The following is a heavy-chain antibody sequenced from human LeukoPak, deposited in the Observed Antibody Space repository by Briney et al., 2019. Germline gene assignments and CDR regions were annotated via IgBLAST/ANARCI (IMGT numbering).Heavy chain of an antibody. V-gene: IGHV4-38-2*02. J-gene: IGHJ3*02. CDR1: GYSISSGYY. D-gene: IGHD3-22*01. CDR3: GRPLSYYSASSGDDAFDI. CDR2: IYHSGST. Sequence: PSETLSLTCTVSGYSISSGYYWGWIRQPPGKGLEWIGNIYHSGSTYYNPSLNSRVTIPVDTSKNQFSLKLSSVTAADTAVYYCGRPLSYYSASSGDDAFDIWGQGTMVTVSS.